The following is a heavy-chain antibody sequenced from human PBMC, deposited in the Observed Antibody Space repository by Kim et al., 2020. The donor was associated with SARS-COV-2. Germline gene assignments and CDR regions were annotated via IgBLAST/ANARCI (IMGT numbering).Heavy chain of an antibody. CDR2: VNADGSEK. Sequence: GGSLRLSCAASGFTFSSYWMNWVRQAPGKGLEWVANVNADGSEKYYVDSMKGRFTISRDNAKNSLYLEMKDLRDEDTAVYYCLRDRGIQMSFDYWGQGTLVTVSS. D-gene: IGHD5-18*01. V-gene: IGHV3-7*01. CDR1: GFTFSSYW. J-gene: IGHJ4*02. CDR3: LRDRGIQMSFDY.